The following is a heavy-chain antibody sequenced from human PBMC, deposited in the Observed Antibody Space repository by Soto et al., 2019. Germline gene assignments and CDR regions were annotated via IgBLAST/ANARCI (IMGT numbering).Heavy chain of an antibody. CDR2: IYSGGST. CDR3: ARAGAGSGSYYISYYYYYYMDV. V-gene: IGHV3-66*01. D-gene: IGHD3-10*01. CDR1: GFTVSSNY. Sequence: GGSLRLSCAASGFTVSSNYMSCVRQAPGKGLEWVSVIYSGGSTYYADSVKGRFTISRDNSKNTLYLQMNSLRAEDTAVYYCARAGAGSGSYYISYYYYYYMDVWGKGTTVTVSS. J-gene: IGHJ6*03.